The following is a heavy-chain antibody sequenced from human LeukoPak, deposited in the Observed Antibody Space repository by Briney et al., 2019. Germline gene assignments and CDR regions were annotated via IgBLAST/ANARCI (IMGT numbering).Heavy chain of an antibody. D-gene: IGHD2-21*02. V-gene: IGHV3-23*01. CDR1: GFTFSSYA. J-gene: IGHJ4*02. CDR3: ARESPACGEDCYFDY. Sequence: GGSLRLSCAASGFTFSSYAMSWVRQAPGKGLEWVSAISSSGGSTYYADSVKGRFTISRDNSKNTLYLQMNSLRTDVTAVYYCARESPACGEDCYFDYWGQGTLVTVSS. CDR2: ISSSGGST.